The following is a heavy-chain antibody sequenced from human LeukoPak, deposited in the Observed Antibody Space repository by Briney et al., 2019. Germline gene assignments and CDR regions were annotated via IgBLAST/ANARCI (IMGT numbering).Heavy chain of an antibody. CDR1: GFTLSDHA. Sequence: GGSLRLSCAASGFTLSDHAMIWVRQAPGKGLEWVSSISGSGAMTYYADSVKGRFTISRDNAMDRLYLQMNSLRADDTAVYYCVKDRVDGSGSQFDSWGQGSLVIVSS. D-gene: IGHD3-10*01. J-gene: IGHJ4*02. V-gene: IGHV3-23*01. CDR2: ISGSGAMT. CDR3: VKDRVDGSGSQFDS.